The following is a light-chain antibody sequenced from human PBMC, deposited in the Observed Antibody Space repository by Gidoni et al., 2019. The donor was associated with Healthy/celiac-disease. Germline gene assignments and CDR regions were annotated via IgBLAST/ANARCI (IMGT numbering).Light chain of an antibody. J-gene: IGLJ2*01. CDR1: NLGDKY. CDR3: QAWDSSNVV. V-gene: IGLV3-1*01. CDR2: QDS. Sequence: SYELTPPPSVSVSPGQTASITCSGDNLGDKYACWYQQKPGQSPVLVIYQDSKRPSGIPERFSGSNSGNTATLTISGTQAMDEADYYCQAWDSSNVVFGGGTKLTVL.